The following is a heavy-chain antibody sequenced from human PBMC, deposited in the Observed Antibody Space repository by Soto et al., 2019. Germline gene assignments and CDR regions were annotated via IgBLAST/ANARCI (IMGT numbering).Heavy chain of an antibody. Sequence: QVQLQQWGAGLLKPSETLSLTCAVYGGSFSGYYWSWIRQPPGKGLEWIGEINHSGSTNYNPALNSRVTISVDKSKNQLSLKLSSVTAADAAVYYCARTGRGILIDYWGQGTLVTVSS. J-gene: IGHJ4*02. CDR2: INHSGST. CDR3: ARTGRGILIDY. V-gene: IGHV4-34*01. D-gene: IGHD6-13*01. CDR1: GGSFSGYY.